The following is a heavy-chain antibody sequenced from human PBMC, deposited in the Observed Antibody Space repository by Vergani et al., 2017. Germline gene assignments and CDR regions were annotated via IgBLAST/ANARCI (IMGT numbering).Heavy chain of an antibody. Sequence: QITLRESGPTLVKPTQTLTLTCTFSGFSLTTGGEGVGWIRQPPGRALEWLAFVYWNDDERYSPSLKSRVTITKDTSKNEVILTMATMDPVDTATYYCALNAGKDGYNSYYFDYWGQGALVTVSS. CDR1: GFSLTTGGEG. J-gene: IGHJ4*02. D-gene: IGHD5-24*01. CDR2: VYWNDDE. CDR3: ALNAGKDGYNSYYFDY. V-gene: IGHV2-5*01.